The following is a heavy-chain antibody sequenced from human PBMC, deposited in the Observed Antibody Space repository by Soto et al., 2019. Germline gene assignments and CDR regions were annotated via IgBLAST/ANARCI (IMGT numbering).Heavy chain of an antibody. J-gene: IGHJ6*02. Sequence: EVQLLESGGGVVQPGGSLTLSCAVSGLSLSNYGMSWVRQAPGKGLEWVSTISGSGGSIQYTESVKGRFTIASDNSKNTLYLQMDSLRVEDTAIYYCAKEGLRALTSFYSYGLPIWGQGTTVAVS. CDR2: ISGSGGSI. D-gene: IGHD2-15*01. CDR1: GLSLSNYG. V-gene: IGHV3-23*01. CDR3: AKEGLRALTSFYSYGLPI.